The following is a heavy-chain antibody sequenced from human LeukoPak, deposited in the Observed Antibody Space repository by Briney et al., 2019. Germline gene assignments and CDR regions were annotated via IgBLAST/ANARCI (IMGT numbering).Heavy chain of an antibody. CDR1: GYSFTSYW. D-gene: IGHD1-26*01. CDR3: ARTLYSGSFLPYFDY. V-gene: IGHV5-51*01. CDR2: IYPGDSDT. Sequence: GESLKISCKGSGYSFTSYWIGWVREMPGKGLEWMGIIYPGDSDTRYSPSFQGQVTISADKSISTAYLQWSSLKASDTAMYYCARTLYSGSFLPYFDYWGQGTLVTVSS. J-gene: IGHJ4*02.